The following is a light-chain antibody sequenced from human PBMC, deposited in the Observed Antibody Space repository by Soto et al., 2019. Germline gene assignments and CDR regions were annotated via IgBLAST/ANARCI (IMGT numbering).Light chain of an antibody. CDR1: QSLSRDY. Sequence: EIVLTQSPGTLSLSPGERATISCRASQSLSRDYLAWYQQKPGQAPRLLVYAASTRASDIEGRFSGSGSGTDFSLTISRLEPADSSVYYCQQYGSSPPYSFGQGTKLEIK. V-gene: IGKV3-20*01. CDR3: QQYGSSPPYS. CDR2: AAS. J-gene: IGKJ2*01.